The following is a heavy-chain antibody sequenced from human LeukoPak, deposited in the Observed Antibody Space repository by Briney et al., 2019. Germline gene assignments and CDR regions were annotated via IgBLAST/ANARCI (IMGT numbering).Heavy chain of an antibody. Sequence: SETLSLTCTVSGDSITSGGYYWSWIRQRPGKGLEWIGYIYKTGSTCYNPSLKSRVTMSVDTSRNQFSLKLNSATAADTAVYYCARDVLRWGQGTLVTVSS. J-gene: IGHJ4*02. CDR1: GDSITSGGYY. CDR2: IYKTGST. CDR3: ARDVLR. V-gene: IGHV4-31*03.